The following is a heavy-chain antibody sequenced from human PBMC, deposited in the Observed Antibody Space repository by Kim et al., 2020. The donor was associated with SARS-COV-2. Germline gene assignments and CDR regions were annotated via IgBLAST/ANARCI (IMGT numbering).Heavy chain of an antibody. J-gene: IGHJ4*02. CDR3: ARARGSYSFDY. CDR2: IKQDGSEK. V-gene: IGHV3-7*03. Sequence: GGSLRLSCAASGFTFSSYWMSWVRQAPGKGLEWVANIKQDGSEKYYVDSVNGRFTISRDNAKNSLYLQMNSLRAEDTAVYYCARARGSYSFDYWGQGTLVTVSS. CDR1: GFTFSSYW. D-gene: IGHD1-26*01.